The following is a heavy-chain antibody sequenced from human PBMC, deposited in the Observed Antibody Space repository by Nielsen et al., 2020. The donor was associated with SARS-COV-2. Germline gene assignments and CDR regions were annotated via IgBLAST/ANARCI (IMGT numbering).Heavy chain of an antibody. Sequence: WIRQPPGKGLEWVSAISGSGGSTYYADSVKGRFTISRDNSKNTLYLQMNSLRAEDTAVYYCARVIGYFFDYWGQGTLVTVSS. CDR3: ARVIGYFFDY. J-gene: IGHJ4*02. CDR2: ISGSGGST. V-gene: IGHV3-23*01. D-gene: IGHD1-26*01.